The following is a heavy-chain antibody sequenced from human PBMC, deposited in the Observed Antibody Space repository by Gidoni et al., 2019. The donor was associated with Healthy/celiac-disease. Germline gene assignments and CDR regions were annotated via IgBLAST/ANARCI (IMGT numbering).Heavy chain of an antibody. CDR1: GSSFPSYW. D-gene: IGHD2-2*01. CDR2: IYPGDSDT. CDR3: ARREGDCSSTSCLPQAWFDP. Sequence: EVQLVQSGAEVNKPGESLKIPCKGPGSSFPSYWIGWVRQMPGKGLEWMGIIYPGDSDTRYSPSFQGQVPITADKSISTAYLQWSSLKASDTAMYYCARREGDCSSTSCLPQAWFDPWCQGTLVTVSS. V-gene: IGHV5-51*01. J-gene: IGHJ5*02.